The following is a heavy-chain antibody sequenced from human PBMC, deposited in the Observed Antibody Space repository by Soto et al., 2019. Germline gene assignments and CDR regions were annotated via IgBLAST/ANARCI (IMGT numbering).Heavy chain of an antibody. D-gene: IGHD1-20*01. J-gene: IGHJ3*01. CDR1: GDSVSSSSAA. V-gene: IGHV6-1*01. CDR3: AREGFRSITGTTLGAFDV. Sequence: PSQTLSLTCVISGDSVSSSSAAWNWIRQSPSRGLEWLGRTYYRSNWFNEYAVSVKSRIIINPDTSKNQFSLQLNSVTPEDTAVYYCAREGFRSITGTTLGAFDVWGQGTMVTVSS. CDR2: TYYRSNWFN.